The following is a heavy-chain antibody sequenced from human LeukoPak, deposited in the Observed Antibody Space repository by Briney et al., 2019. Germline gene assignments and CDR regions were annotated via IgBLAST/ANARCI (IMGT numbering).Heavy chain of an antibody. V-gene: IGHV3-30-3*01. Sequence: GGSLRLSCADSGFTFSSYAMHWVRQAPGKGLGWVAVTSSDLNVKLYADSVKGRFTISRDNSRSTLYLQMNSLRPEDTAIYYCAREGYYGSGSPPSLYFDYWGQGTLVTVSS. J-gene: IGHJ4*02. D-gene: IGHD3-10*01. CDR3: AREGYYGSGSPPSLYFDY. CDR2: TSSDLNVK. CDR1: GFTFSSYA.